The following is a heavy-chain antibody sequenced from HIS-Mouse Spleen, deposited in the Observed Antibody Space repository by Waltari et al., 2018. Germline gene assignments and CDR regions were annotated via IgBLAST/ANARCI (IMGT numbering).Heavy chain of an antibody. V-gene: IGHV4-39*07. J-gene: IGHJ2*01. CDR3: AREIPYSSSWYDWYFDL. D-gene: IGHD6-13*01. CDR1: GCSISSSSYY. Sequence: QLQLQESGPGLVKPSENLSLTCTVSGCSISSSSYYWGWIRQPPGKGLEGFGSSHSCGRPYYTPSLKVRVTISVDTSKTQFSLKLSSVTAADTAVYYCAREIPYSSSWYDWYFDLWGRGTLVTVSS. CDR2: SHSCGRP.